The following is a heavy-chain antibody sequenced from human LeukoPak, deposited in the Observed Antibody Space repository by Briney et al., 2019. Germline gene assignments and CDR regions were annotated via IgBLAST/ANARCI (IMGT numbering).Heavy chain of an antibody. J-gene: IGHJ5*02. CDR1: GYTFTSYG. V-gene: IGHV1-18*01. CDR2: ISAYNGNT. D-gene: IGHD3-10*01. Sequence: GASVKVSCKASGYTFTSYGISWVRQAPGRGLEWMGWISAYNGNTNYAQKLQGRVTMTTDTSTSTAYMELRSLRSDDTAVYYCARVDGGDTYGSGPHGWFDPWGQGTLVTVSS. CDR3: ARVDGGDTYGSGPHGWFDP.